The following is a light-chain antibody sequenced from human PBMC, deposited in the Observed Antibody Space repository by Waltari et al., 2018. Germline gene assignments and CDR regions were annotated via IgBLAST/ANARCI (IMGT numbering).Light chain of an antibody. CDR1: RGCSSF. CDR2: GAS. Sequence: CRASRGCSSFVAWYQQQPGQAPRLLIYGASTSATVIPARFSGGGSGTEFTLTISSLQSEDFAVYYCQQYNDWPPLTFGGGTKVEIK. J-gene: IGKJ4*01. V-gene: IGKV3-15*01. CDR3: QQYNDWPPLT.